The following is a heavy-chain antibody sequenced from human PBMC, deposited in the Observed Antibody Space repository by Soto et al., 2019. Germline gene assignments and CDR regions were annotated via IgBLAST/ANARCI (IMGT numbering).Heavy chain of an antibody. CDR3: AIGSRKDYAGYYYGMDV. J-gene: IGHJ6*02. D-gene: IGHD4-17*01. CDR2: ISYDGSNK. V-gene: IGHV3-30*03. Sequence: QVQLVESGGGVVQPGRSLRLSCAASGFTFSSYGMHWVRQAPGKGLEWVAVISYDGSNKYYADSVKGRFTISRDNSKNTLYLQMNSLRAEDTAGYYCAIGSRKDYAGYYYGMDVWGQGTTVTVTS. CDR1: GFTFSSYG.